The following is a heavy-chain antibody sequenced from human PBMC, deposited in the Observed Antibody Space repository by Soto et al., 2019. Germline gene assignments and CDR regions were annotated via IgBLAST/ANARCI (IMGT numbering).Heavy chain of an antibody. V-gene: IGHV3-53*01. CDR1: GFTVSSNY. CDR2: IYTSGTT. J-gene: IGHJ6*02. CDR3: ARNSKFLSGYFYYGMDV. Sequence: SGGSLRLSCAASGFTVSSNYMSWVRQAPGKGLEWVSIIYTSGTTYYADSVKGRFTISRDNSKNTLYLQMNSLRAEDAAVYYCARNSKFLSGYFYYGMDVWGQGTTVTVSS. D-gene: IGHD2-2*03.